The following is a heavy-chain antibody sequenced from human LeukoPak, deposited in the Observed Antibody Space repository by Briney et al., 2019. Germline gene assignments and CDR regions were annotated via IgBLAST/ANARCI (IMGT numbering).Heavy chain of an antibody. CDR3: ARAAWRIVVVPAAMNY. CDR2: ISYDGSNK. CDR1: GFTFSSYA. D-gene: IGHD2-2*01. V-gene: IGHV3-30*04. J-gene: IGHJ4*02. Sequence: GGSLRLSCAASGFTFSSYAMHWVRQAPGKGLEWVAVISYDGSNKYYADSVKGRFTISRDNSKNTLYLQMNSLRAEDTAEYYCARAAWRIVVVPAAMNYWGQGTLVTVSS.